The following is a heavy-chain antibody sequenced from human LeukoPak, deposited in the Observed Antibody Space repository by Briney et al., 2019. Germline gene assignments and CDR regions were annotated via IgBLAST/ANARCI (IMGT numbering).Heavy chain of an antibody. D-gene: IGHD5-12*01. V-gene: IGHV4-59*01. CDR2: IYYSGGT. J-gene: IGHJ3*02. CDR3: ARVLQDIVAIDGYAFDI. CDR1: GGSISSYY. Sequence: SETLSLTCTVSGGSISSYYWSWIRQPPGKGLEWIGYIYYSGGTNYNPSLKSRVTISVDTSKNQFTLKLSSVTAADTAVYYCARVLQDIVAIDGYAFDIWGQGTMVTVSS.